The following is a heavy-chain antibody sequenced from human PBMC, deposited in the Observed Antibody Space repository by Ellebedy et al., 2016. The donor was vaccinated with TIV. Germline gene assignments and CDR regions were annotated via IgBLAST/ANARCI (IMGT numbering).Heavy chain of an antibody. CDR2: IYQDGSQM. Sequence: GGSLRLSCAASGFSFRSYWMTWVRQAPGKGLEWVANIYQDGSQMFYLDSVKGRFTVSRDNAKYSLYLQMNSLRAEDTAVYFCARRGSYGDYAVQINSWLDPWGQGTLVTVSP. CDR1: GFSFRSYW. V-gene: IGHV3-7*01. CDR3: ARRGSYGDYAVQINSWLDP. D-gene: IGHD4-17*01. J-gene: IGHJ5*02.